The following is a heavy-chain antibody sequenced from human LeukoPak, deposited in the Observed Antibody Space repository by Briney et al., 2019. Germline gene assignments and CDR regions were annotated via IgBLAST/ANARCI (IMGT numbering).Heavy chain of an antibody. CDR2: ITRNGGST. D-gene: IGHD6-19*01. CDR3: VNQISGWVY. CDR1: GFTFNSYA. J-gene: IGHJ4*02. V-gene: IGHV3-64D*06. Sequence: GGSLRISCAASGFTFNSYALHWVRQPPGKGLQYVSGITRNGGSTYYADSVKGRFTISRDNSKNTLYLQMSSLRADDTAVYYCVNQISGWVYWGQGTLVTVSS.